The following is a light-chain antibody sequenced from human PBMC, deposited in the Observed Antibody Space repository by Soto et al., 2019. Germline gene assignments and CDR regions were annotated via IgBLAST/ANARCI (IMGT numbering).Light chain of an antibody. CDR3: GSYTSTDTPFV. Sequence: QSALARPSSVSGSPGQSITISCTGTSTDVGGYNYVSWYQHHPGKGPKLIIYEVGNRPSGVSDRFSGSKSGNKASLIISNLEAEDESDYYCGSYTSTDTPFVYGTGTKVTVL. CDR2: EVG. V-gene: IGLV2-14*01. J-gene: IGLJ1*01. CDR1: STDVGGYNY.